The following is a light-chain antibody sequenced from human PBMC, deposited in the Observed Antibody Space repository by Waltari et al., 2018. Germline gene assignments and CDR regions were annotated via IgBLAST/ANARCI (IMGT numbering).Light chain of an antibody. CDR3: LQAPIT. J-gene: IGKJ3*01. Sequence: VVLPQSPLFLPVTLGQQSSISCRSTQRLENTDGNTYLDWFLQRPGQSPRRLIYKVSGRDSGVPDRFSGIGSGSNFTLKISRVEAEDVGVYYCLQAPITFGPGTRVDIK. CDR2: KVS. V-gene: IGKV2-30*01. CDR1: QRLENTDGNTY.